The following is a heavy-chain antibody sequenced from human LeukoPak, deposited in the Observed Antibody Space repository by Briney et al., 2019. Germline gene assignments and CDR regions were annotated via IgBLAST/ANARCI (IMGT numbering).Heavy chain of an antibody. CDR2: INHSGST. V-gene: IGHV4-34*01. J-gene: IGHJ5*02. CDR1: GGSFSGYY. D-gene: IGHD3-9*01. CDR3: ARGSTGYDILTGYYMKLNWFDP. Sequence: PSETLSLTCAVYGGSFSGYYWSWIRQPPGKGLEWIGEINHSGSTHYNPSLKSRVTISVDTSKNQFSLKLSSVTAADTAVYYCARGSTGYDILTGYYMKLNWFDPWGQGTLVTVSS.